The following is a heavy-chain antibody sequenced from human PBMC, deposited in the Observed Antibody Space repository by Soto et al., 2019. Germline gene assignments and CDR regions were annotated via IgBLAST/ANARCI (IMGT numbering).Heavy chain of an antibody. Sequence: LTRTRPPSGFTFRDYYMSWIRQARGKGLEWVSYISSSGSTIYYAASVKARFTISRDNAKNSQYMQMNSLRAQDTAVYYCARDSDKSMGFDYPGPVTLVSVSS. D-gene: IGHD2-15*01. V-gene: IGHV3-11*01. J-gene: IGHJ4*02. CDR3: ARDSDKSMGFDY. CDR1: GFTFRDYY. CDR2: ISSSGSTI.